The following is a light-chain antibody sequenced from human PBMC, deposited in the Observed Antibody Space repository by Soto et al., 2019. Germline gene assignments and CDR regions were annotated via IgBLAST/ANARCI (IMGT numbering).Light chain of an antibody. V-gene: IGLV2-14*01. J-gene: IGLJ2*01. CDR1: RSDIGGYNY. Sequence: QSALTQPASVSGSPGQSITISCTGTRSDIGGYNYVSWYQQHPGKAPKLMIYEVRNRPSGVSSRFFGSKSGNTASLTISGLQAEDEADYYCSSYTSSSTVVFGAGTKLTVL. CDR2: EVR. CDR3: SSYTSSSTVV.